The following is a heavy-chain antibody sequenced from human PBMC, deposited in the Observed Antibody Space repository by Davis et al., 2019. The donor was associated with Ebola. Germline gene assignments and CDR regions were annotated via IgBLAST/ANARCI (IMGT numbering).Heavy chain of an antibody. J-gene: IGHJ4*02. CDR1: GGSISSSSYY. V-gene: IGHV4-39*01. CDR3: ARQGGTLLYFGEPNPYDN. CDR2: IYYSGST. D-gene: IGHD3-10*01. Sequence: MPSETLSLTCTVSGGSISSSSYYWGWIRQPPGKGLEWIGSIYYSGSTNYNPSLKSRVTISVDTSKNQFSLKLSSVTAADRAVYYCARQGGTLLYFGEPNPYDNWGQGTLVTVSS.